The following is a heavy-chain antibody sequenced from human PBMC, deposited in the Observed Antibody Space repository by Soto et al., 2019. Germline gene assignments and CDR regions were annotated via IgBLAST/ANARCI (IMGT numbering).Heavy chain of an antibody. CDR3: ARVRVRVLGRRGYYFDY. Sequence: PSETLSLTCAVYGGSFSGYYWSWIRQPPGKGLEWIGEINHSGSTNYNPSLKSRVTISVDTSKNQFSLKLSSVTAADTAVYYCARVRVRVLGRRGYYFDYWGQGTLVTVSS. CDR1: GGSFSGYY. J-gene: IGHJ4*02. V-gene: IGHV4-34*01. D-gene: IGHD2-8*02. CDR2: INHSGST.